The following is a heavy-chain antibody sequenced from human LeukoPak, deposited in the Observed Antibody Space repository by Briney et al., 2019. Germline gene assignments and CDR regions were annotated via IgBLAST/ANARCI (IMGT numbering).Heavy chain of an antibody. CDR2: IYTSGST. J-gene: IGHJ4*02. V-gene: IGHV4-61*02. CDR3: ARDRGAVAGPFGY. D-gene: IGHD6-19*01. Sequence: SETLSLTCTVSGGSISSGSYYWSWIRQPAGKGLEWIGRIYTSGSTNYNPSLKSRVTISVDTSKNQFSLKLSSVTAADTAVYYCARDRGAVAGPFGYWGQGTLVTVSS. CDR1: GGSISSGSYY.